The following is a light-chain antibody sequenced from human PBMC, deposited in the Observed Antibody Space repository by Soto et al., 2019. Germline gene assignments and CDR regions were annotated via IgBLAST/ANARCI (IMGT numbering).Light chain of an antibody. CDR3: QQRSSWPT. CDR2: DAF. J-gene: IGKJ2*01. CDR1: QSVSSN. Sequence: EIVLTQSPATLSLSPGERATLSCRASQSVSSNLAWYQHKLGQAPTLLIYDAFNRATDIPARFSGSGSGTDFTLTISHLEPEDFAVYYCQQRSSWPTFGQGTKLEIK. V-gene: IGKV3-11*01.